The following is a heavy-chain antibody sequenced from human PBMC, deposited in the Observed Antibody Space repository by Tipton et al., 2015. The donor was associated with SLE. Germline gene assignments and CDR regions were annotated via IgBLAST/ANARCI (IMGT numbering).Heavy chain of an antibody. V-gene: IGHV4-59*01. CDR3: ARDLDWNGRGYYYYYMDV. Sequence: TLSLTCSVSGGSISGTYWSWIRQPPGKGLEWIGYIFHSGTTYYNPSLESRVTISRDPSKNQFSLNLSSATAADTAVYYCARDLDWNGRGYYYYYMDVWGKGTTVTVSS. D-gene: IGHD1-1*01. CDR1: GGSISGTY. CDR2: IFHSGTT. J-gene: IGHJ6*03.